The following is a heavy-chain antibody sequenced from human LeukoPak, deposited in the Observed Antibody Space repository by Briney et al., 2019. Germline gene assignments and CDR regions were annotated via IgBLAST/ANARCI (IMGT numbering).Heavy chain of an antibody. Sequence: ASVKVSCKASGYTFTSYDINWVRQATGQGLEWMGWMNPNSGNTGYAQKFQGRVTITRNTSISTAYMELSSLRSEDTAVYYCARGPYSSSSRVYYYYMDVWGKGTTVTVSS. CDR1: GYTFTSYD. CDR3: ARGPYSSSSRVYYYYMDV. D-gene: IGHD6-6*01. V-gene: IGHV1-8*03. CDR2: MNPNSGNT. J-gene: IGHJ6*03.